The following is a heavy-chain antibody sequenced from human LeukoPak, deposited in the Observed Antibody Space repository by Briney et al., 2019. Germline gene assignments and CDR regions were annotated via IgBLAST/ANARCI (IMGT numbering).Heavy chain of an antibody. J-gene: IGHJ6*02. CDR3: ARDLRSSDFYYYYGMDV. CDR2: ISGSGGST. D-gene: IGHD6-19*01. CDR1: GFTFSSYA. V-gene: IGHV3-23*01. Sequence: PGGSLRLSCAASGFTFSSYAMSWVRQAPGKGLEWVSAISGSGGSTYYADSVKGRFTISRDNSKNTLYLQMSSLRAEDTAVYYCARDLRSSDFYYYYGMDVWGQGTTVTVSS.